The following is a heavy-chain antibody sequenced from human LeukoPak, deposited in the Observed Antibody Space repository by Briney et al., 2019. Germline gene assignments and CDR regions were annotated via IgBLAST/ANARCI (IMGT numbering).Heavy chain of an antibody. Sequence: SETLSLTCTVSGGSISSSSYSWAWIRQPPGKGLEWIGYIYYSGSTNYNPSLRSRVTISVDTSKNQFSLKLSSVTAADTAVYYCARALAGYYYYMDVWGKGTTVTVSS. CDR1: GGSISSSSYS. CDR2: IYYSGST. J-gene: IGHJ6*03. V-gene: IGHV4-61*05. CDR3: ARALAGYYYYMDV.